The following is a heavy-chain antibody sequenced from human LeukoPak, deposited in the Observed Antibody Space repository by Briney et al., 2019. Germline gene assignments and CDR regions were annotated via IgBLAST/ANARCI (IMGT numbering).Heavy chain of an antibody. CDR1: GGSISSSSYY. J-gene: IGHJ6*03. Sequence: SETLSLTCTVSGGSISSSSYYWGWIRQPPGKGLEWIGGIYYSGSTYYNPSLKSRVTISVDTSKNQFSLKLSSVTAADTAVYYCARVRGGSTSYYYYYYYMDVWGKGTTVTVSS. V-gene: IGHV4-39*07. CDR3: ARVRGGSTSYYYYYYYMDV. D-gene: IGHD2-15*01. CDR2: IYYSGST.